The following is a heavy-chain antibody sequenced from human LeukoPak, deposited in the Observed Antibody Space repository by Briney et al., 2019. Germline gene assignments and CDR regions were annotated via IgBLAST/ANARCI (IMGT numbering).Heavy chain of an antibody. V-gene: IGHV3-21*01. CDR2: ISSCSSYI. J-gene: IGHJ3*02. Sequence: GGSLRLSCAASGFTFSSYSMNWVRQAPGKGLEWVSSISSCSSYIYYADSVKGRFTISRDNAKNSLYLQMNSLRAEDTAVYYCARDSGSAGAFDIWGQGTMVTVSS. CDR3: ARDSGSAGAFDI. CDR1: GFTFSSYS. D-gene: IGHD1-26*01.